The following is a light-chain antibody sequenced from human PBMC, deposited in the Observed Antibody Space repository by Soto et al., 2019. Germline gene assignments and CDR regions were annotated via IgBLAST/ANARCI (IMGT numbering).Light chain of an antibody. Sequence: DIPMTQSPSSLSASLGDRVTISCRASQNINNYLNWYQQEQGKAPKLLIYAATSLQSGVPSRFSGSGSGTEFTLIISNLQPGDFATYYCQQSFNSPYTFGLGTKLEIK. CDR2: AAT. CDR1: QNINNY. CDR3: QQSFNSPYT. V-gene: IGKV1-39*01. J-gene: IGKJ2*01.